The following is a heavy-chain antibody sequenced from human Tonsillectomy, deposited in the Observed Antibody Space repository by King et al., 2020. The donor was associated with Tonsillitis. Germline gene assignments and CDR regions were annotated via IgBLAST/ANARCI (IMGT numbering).Heavy chain of an antibody. V-gene: IGHV4-30-2*01. D-gene: IGHD4-17*01. J-gene: IGHJ4*02. CDR3: ARAPVTTREYYFDY. CDR1: GGSISSGGYS. Sequence: QLQESGSGLVKPSQTLSLTCAVSGGSISSGGYSWSWIRQPPGKGLEWIGYIYHSGSTYYNPSLKSRVTISVDRSTNQFSLKLSSVTAADTAVYYCARAPVTTREYYFDYWGQGTLVPVSS. CDR2: IYHSGST.